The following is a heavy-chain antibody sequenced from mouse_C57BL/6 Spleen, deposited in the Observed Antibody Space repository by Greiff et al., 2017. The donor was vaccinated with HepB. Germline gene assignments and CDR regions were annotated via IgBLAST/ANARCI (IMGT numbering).Heavy chain of an antibody. D-gene: IGHD1-1*01. Sequence: EVKLVESGPGLVKPSQSLSLTCSVTGYSITSGYYWNWIRQFPGNKLEWMGYISYDGSNNYNPSLKNRISITRDTSKNQFFLKLNSVTTEDTATYYCAALGSSGYYAMDYWGQGTSVTVSS. CDR2: ISYDGSN. CDR3: AALGSSGYYAMDY. V-gene: IGHV3-6*01. CDR1: GYSITSGYY. J-gene: IGHJ4*01.